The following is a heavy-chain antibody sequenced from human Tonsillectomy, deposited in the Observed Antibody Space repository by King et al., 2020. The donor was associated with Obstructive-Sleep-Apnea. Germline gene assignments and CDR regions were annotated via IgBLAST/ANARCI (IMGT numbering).Heavy chain of an antibody. Sequence: VQLVESGGGLVKPGGSLRLSCSASGFTFSSYSMKWVRQAPGKGLEWVSSISSSSRYIYYADSVKGRFTISRDNAKNSLYLQMNSLRAEDTAVYYCAGDRSSGGYGMDVWGQGTTVTVSS. CDR3: AGDRSSGGYGMDV. V-gene: IGHV3-21*01. D-gene: IGHD6-19*01. CDR1: GFTFSSYS. J-gene: IGHJ6*02. CDR2: ISSSSRYI.